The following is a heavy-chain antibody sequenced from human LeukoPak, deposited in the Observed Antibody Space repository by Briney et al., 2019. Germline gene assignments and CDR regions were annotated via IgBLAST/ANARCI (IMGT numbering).Heavy chain of an antibody. CDR1: GGSISSGGYY. CDR2: IYYSGST. D-gene: IGHD2-8*01. CDR3: ARVEGPALMVYALNYYYMDV. Sequence: SSQTLSLTCTVSGGSISSGGYYWSWIRQHPGKGLEWIGYIYYSGSTYYNPSLKSRVTTSVDTSKNQFYLKLSSVTAADTAVDNCARVEGPALMVYALNYYYMDVWGKGTTVTVSS. J-gene: IGHJ6*03. V-gene: IGHV4-31*03.